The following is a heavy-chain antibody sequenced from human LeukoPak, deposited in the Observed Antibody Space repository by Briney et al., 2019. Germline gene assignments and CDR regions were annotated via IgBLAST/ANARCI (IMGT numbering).Heavy chain of an antibody. CDR1: GYTFTSYG. Sequence: ASVKVSCKASGYTFTSYGISWVRQAPGQGLEWMGWISAYNGNTNYAQKLQGRVTMTTDTSTSTAYMELRSLRSDDTAVYYCARAVTMISYYYGMDVWGQGTTVTVSS. CDR2: ISAYNGNT. D-gene: IGHD3-22*01. J-gene: IGHJ6*02. V-gene: IGHV1-18*01. CDR3: ARAVTMISYYYGMDV.